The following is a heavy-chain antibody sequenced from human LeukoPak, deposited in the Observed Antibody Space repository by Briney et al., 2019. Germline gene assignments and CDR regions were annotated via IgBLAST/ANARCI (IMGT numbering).Heavy chain of an antibody. CDR1: GFTFSSYA. CDR3: ATQGGYYYDSSGYF. Sequence: PGGSLRLSCAVSGFTFSSYAMSWVRQAPGKGLEWVSAISGSGGSTYYADSVKGRFTISRDNSKNTLYLQMNSLRAEDTAVYYCATQGGYYYDSSGYFWGQGTLVTVSS. D-gene: IGHD3-22*01. V-gene: IGHV3-23*01. J-gene: IGHJ4*02. CDR2: ISGSGGST.